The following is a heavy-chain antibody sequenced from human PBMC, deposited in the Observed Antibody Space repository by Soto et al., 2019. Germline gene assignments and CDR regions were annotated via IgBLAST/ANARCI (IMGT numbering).Heavy chain of an antibody. V-gene: IGHV3-30*18. CDR1: GFTFSSYG. CDR2: ISYDGSNK. CDR3: AKEGPDSSGYYPYYYGMDV. Sequence: QVQLVESGGGVVQPGRSLRLSCAASGFTFSSYGMHWVRQAPGKGLEWVAVISYDGSNKYYADSVKGRFTISRDNSKNTLYLQMNSLGAEDTAVYYCAKEGPDSSGYYPYYYGMDVWGQGSTVTVSS. D-gene: IGHD3-22*01. J-gene: IGHJ6*02.